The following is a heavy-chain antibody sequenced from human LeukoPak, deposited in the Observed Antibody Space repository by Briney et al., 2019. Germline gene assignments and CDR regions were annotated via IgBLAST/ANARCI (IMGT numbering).Heavy chain of an antibody. D-gene: IGHD3-10*01. CDR1: GYSFTNYD. V-gene: IGHV1-8*03. CDR2: MNPKSGDT. Sequence: GASVKVSCKASGYSFTNYDINWVRQATGQGLDWMGLMNPKSGDTGYSQKFQGRVFITRDTSINTAYMELSSLGSDDTAVYYCARDSRGSRSSWFDPWGQGTLVIVSS. CDR3: ARDSRGSRSSWFDP. J-gene: IGHJ5*02.